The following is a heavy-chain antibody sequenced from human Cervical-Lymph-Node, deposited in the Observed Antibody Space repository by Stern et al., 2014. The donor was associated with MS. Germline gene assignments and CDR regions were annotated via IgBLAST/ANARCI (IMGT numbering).Heavy chain of an antibody. CDR2: IYWGDDK. D-gene: IGHD3-3*01. CDR3: ARSPPYYEFWNDYYYFDY. CDR1: GFSLSTSGMR. J-gene: IGHJ4*02. Sequence: QVTLRESGPALVKPTQTLKLTCTFSGFSLSTSGMRVSWIRQPPGKALEWLARIYWGDDKFYSTSLKTRLTISKDTSKNQVVLTMTNMDPVDTATYYCARSPPYYEFWNDYYYFDYWGQGTLVAVSS. V-gene: IGHV2-70*04.